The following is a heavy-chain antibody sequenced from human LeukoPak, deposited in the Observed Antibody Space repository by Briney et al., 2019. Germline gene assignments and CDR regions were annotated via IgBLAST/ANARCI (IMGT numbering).Heavy chain of an antibody. J-gene: IGHJ4*02. CDR3: VVGGSPGY. CDR2: ISTDGYTT. CDR1: GLAFSAYK. V-gene: IGHV3-74*01. Sequence: GGSLRLSCAASGLAFSAYKMHWVRQAPRKGLVWVSRISTDGYTTDYADFVQGRFTASRDNTKNTWSLEMSSLRAEDTAVYYCVVGGSPGYWGQGTLVTVSS. D-gene: IGHD2-15*01.